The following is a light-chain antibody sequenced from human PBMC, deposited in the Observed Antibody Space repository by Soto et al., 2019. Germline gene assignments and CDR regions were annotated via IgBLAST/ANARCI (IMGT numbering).Light chain of an antibody. J-gene: IGKJ1*01. CDR3: QHYNSYSGT. Sequence: DIQMTQSPSTLSASVGDRVTITCRASQSISTWLAWYQQKPGKAPKLLIYDASNLESGVPSRFSGSGSGTEFTLIINSLQPDDFATYYCQHYNSYSGTFGQGTKVDIK. CDR1: QSISTW. V-gene: IGKV1-5*01. CDR2: DAS.